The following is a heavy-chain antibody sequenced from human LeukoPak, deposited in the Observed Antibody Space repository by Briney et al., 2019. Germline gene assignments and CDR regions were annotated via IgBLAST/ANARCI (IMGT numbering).Heavy chain of an antibody. CDR2: IRSKANSYAT. CDR3: TRRSGDYVWGGYRYTGDFDY. V-gene: IGHV3-73*01. Sequence: HGGSLRLSCAASGFTFSGSAMHWVRQASGKGLEWVGRIRSKANSYATAYAASVKGRFTISRDDSKNTAYLQMNSLKTEDTAVYYCTRRSGDYVWGGYRYTGDFDYWGQGTLVTVSS. J-gene: IGHJ4*02. CDR1: GFTFSGSA. D-gene: IGHD3-16*02.